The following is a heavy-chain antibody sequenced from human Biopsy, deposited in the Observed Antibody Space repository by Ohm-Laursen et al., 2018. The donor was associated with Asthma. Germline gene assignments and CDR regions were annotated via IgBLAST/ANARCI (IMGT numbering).Heavy chain of an antibody. V-gene: IGHV3-74*01. CDR3: VKELKNCTGDCLRH. CDR2: IASHGSNI. D-gene: IGHD2-8*02. J-gene: IGHJ4*02. CDR1: GFTFSSYW. Sequence: SLRLSCAASGFTFSSYWMHWVRQAPGKGLVWVSRIASHGSNINYADSVRGRFTISRDDAKNTLYLQMNSLRPEDTAVYHCVKELKNCTGDCLRHWGQGTLVTVSS.